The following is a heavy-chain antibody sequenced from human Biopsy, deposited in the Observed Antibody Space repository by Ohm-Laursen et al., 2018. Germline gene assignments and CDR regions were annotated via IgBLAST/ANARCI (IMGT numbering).Heavy chain of an antibody. Sequence: SLRLSCAAPGFTFSDYYMSWIRQAPGRGLEWVSHISGIGDTTYYADSVKGRFTISRDNSKNSLYLQMNSLRAEDTAAYYCARDLTWGSYFDSWGQGSLVTVSS. J-gene: IGHJ4*02. V-gene: IGHV3-11*01. CDR3: ARDLTWGSYFDS. D-gene: IGHD3-16*01. CDR1: GFTFSDYY. CDR2: ISGIGDTT.